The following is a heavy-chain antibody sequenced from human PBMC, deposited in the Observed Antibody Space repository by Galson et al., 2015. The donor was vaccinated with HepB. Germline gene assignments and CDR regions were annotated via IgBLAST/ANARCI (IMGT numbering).Heavy chain of an antibody. CDR1: GGSISSSSYY. V-gene: IGHV4-39*01. CDR3: ARLLFGELPRDY. D-gene: IGHD3-10*02. Sequence: SETLSLTCTVSGGSISSSSYYWGWIRQPPGKGLEWIGSIYYSGSTYYNPSLKSRVTISVDTSKNQFSLKLSSVTAADTAVYYCARLLFGELPRDYWGQGTLVTVSS. CDR2: IYYSGST. J-gene: IGHJ4*02.